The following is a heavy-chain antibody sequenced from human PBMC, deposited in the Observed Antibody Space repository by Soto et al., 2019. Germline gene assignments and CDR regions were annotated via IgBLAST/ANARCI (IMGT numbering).Heavy chain of an antibody. D-gene: IGHD6-19*01. CDR3: AKDFNNLGGHLDPYSSGWYCAFDI. Sequence: EVQLLESGGGLVQPGGSLRLSCAASGFTFSSYAMSWVRQAPGKGLEWVSAISGSGGSTYYADSVKGRFTISRDNSKNTLYLQMNSLRAEDTAIYYCAKDFNNLGGHLDPYSSGWYCAFDIWGQGTMVTVSS. V-gene: IGHV3-23*01. CDR2: ISGSGGST. CDR1: GFTFSSYA. J-gene: IGHJ3*02.